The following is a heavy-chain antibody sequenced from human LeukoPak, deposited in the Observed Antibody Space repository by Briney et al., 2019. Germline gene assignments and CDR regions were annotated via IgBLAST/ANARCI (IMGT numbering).Heavy chain of an antibody. D-gene: IGHD3-22*01. J-gene: IGHJ4*02. CDR2: IYTSGST. CDR1: GGSISSGSYY. V-gene: IGHV4-61*02. CDR3: ASGHYYDSSGSYGLGY. Sequence: SQTLSLTCTVSGGSISSGSYYWSWIRRPAWKGLEWIGRIYTSGSTNYNPSLKSRVTISVDTSKNQFSLKLSSVTAADTAVYYCASGHYYDSSGSYGLGYWGQGTLVTVSS.